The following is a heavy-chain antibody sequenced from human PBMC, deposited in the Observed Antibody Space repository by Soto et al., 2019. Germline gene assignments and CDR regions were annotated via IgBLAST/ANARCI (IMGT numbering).Heavy chain of an antibody. V-gene: IGHV4-34*01. CDR2: INHSGIT. J-gene: IGHJ5*02. CDR3: ARRHRWGWFDP. D-gene: IGHD3-16*01. CDR1: GGSFSGYY. Sequence: SETLSLTCAVYGGSFSGYYWSWIRQPPGKGLEWIVEINHSGITNYNPSLKSRVTISVDTPKNQFSLKLSSVTAADTAVDYCARRHRWGWFDPWGQGTLVNFSS.